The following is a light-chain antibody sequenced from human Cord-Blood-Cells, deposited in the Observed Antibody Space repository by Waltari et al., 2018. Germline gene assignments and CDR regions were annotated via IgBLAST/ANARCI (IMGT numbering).Light chain of an antibody. J-gene: IGKJ1*01. CDR1: QSISSY. CDR2: AAS. Sequence: DIQMTQSPSSLSASVGDRVTITCRASQSISSYLNWYQQKPGKAPKLLIYAASSLRSGVPSRFSGSGSGTDFTLTISSLQPEDFATYYCQQSYSTTFGQGTKVEIK. V-gene: IGKV1-39*01. CDR3: QQSYSTT.